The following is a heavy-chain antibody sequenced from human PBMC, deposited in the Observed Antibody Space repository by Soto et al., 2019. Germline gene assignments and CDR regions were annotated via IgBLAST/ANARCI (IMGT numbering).Heavy chain of an antibody. D-gene: IGHD5-12*01. CDR2: ISAYNGNT. CDR3: ARDTSYGGYAPYYYYGMDV. J-gene: IGHJ6*02. Sequence: ASVKVSCKASGYTFTSYGISWVRQAPGQGLEWMGWISAYNGNTNYAQKLQGRVTMTTDTSTSTAYMELRSLRSDDTAVYYCARDTSYGGYAPYYYYGMDVWGQGTTVTVSS. CDR1: GYTFTSYG. V-gene: IGHV1-18*01.